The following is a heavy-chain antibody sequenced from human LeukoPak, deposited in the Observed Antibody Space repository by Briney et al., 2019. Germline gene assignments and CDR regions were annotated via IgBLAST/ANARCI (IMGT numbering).Heavy chain of an antibody. V-gene: IGHV1-2*02. CDR1: GYTFTGFY. CDR2: INPNSGGT. CDR3: ASYYYGSGSYYYAFDI. Sequence: ASVKVSCKASGYTFTGFYMHWVRQAPGQGLEWMGWINPNSGGTNYAQKFQGRVTMTRDTSISTAYMELSRLRSDDTAVYYCASYYYGSGSYYYAFDIWGQGTMVTVSS. J-gene: IGHJ3*02. D-gene: IGHD3-10*01.